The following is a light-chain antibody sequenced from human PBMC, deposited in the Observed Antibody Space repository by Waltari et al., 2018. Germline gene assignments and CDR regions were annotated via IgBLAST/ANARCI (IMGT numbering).Light chain of an antibody. CDR3: QQRSNWPPKLT. V-gene: IGKV3-11*01. J-gene: IGKJ4*01. Sequence: EIVLTQSPATLSLSPGERATLSCRASQSVSSYLAWYQKKPGQAPRLLIYDASNRATGIPARFSGSGSGTDFTLTISSLEPEDFAVYYCQQRSNWPPKLTFGGGTKVEIK. CDR1: QSVSSY. CDR2: DAS.